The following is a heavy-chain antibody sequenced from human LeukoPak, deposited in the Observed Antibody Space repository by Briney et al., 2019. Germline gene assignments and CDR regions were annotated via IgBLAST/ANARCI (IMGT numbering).Heavy chain of an antibody. CDR1: AFTLSNTW. D-gene: IGHD2-15*01. Sequence: AGSLSLSCSASAFTLSNTWMSWVRQAPGNGREWVGRNKRKNDGGRTDSAAPVTGRSAISRDDSTNTLYMPMNSLTTEDTDVYYCSTGGVAVVDYWGKATLVTASS. V-gene: IGHV3-15*01. CDR2: NKRKNDGGRT. J-gene: IGHJ4*02. CDR3: STGGVAVVDY.